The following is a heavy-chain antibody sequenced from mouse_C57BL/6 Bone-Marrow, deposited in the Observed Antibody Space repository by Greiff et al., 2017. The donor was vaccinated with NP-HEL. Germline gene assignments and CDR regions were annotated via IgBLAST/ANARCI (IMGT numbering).Heavy chain of an antibody. Sequence: VQGVESGAELARPGASVKLSCKASGYTFTSYGISWVKQRTGQGLEWIGEIYPRSGNTYYNEKFKGKATLTADKSSSTAYMELRSLTSEDSAVYFCSTVVATRYYAMDYWGQGTSVTVSS. CDR3: STVVATRYYAMDY. D-gene: IGHD1-1*01. CDR2: IYPRSGNT. V-gene: IGHV1-81*01. CDR1: GYTFTSYG. J-gene: IGHJ4*01.